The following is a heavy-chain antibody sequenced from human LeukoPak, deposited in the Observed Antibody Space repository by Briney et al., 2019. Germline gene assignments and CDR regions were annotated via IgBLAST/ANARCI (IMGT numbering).Heavy chain of an antibody. D-gene: IGHD3-10*01. CDR2: INTNTGNP. CDR3: ARQKVSFGGWFDP. V-gene: IGHV7-4-1*02. Sequence: ASVKVSCKTSGYTFTDNVITWVRQAPGQGLEWMGWINTNTGNPTYAQGFTGRFVFSLDTSVSTAYLQINSLKAEDTAVYYCARQKVSFGGWFDPWGQGTLVTVSS. J-gene: IGHJ5*02. CDR1: GYTFTDNV.